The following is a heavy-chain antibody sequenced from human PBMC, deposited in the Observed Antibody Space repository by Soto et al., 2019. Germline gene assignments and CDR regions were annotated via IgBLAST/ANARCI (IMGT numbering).Heavy chain of an antibody. D-gene: IGHD3-22*01. CDR3: EKALYYYDSSGYPSGMDV. V-gene: IGHV3-30*18. CDR2: ISYDGSNK. Sequence: PGGSLRLSCAASGFTFSSYGMHWVRQAPGKGLEWVAVISYDGSNKYYADSVKGRFTISRDNSKNTLYLQMNSLRAEDTAVYYCEKALYYYDSSGYPSGMDVWGQGTTVTVSS. J-gene: IGHJ6*02. CDR1: GFTFSSYG.